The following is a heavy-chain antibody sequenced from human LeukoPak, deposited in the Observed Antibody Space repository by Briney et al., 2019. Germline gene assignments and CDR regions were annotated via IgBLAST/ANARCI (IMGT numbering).Heavy chain of an antibody. Sequence: GGSLRLSCVVSGLTVSRNYMSWVRQAPGKGLEWVSVIYSGGTTNYADSVKGRFLVYRDNSKNTLYLQMNSLRAEDTAVYYCASKLTTGYWGQGTLVTVSS. J-gene: IGHJ4*02. V-gene: IGHV3-66*01. CDR1: GLTVSRNY. CDR3: ASKLTTGY. D-gene: IGHD4-17*01. CDR2: IYSGGTT.